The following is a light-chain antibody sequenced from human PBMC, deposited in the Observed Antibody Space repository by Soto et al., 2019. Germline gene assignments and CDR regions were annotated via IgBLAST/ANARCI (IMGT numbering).Light chain of an antibody. CDR2: KVS. J-gene: IGKJ4*01. CDR1: QSLLHSDGNTY. CDR3: MQGTHWPVT. V-gene: IGKV2-30*02. Sequence: DVVMTQSPLSLPVTLGQPASISCRSSQSLLHSDGNTYLSWFHQRPGQSPRRLIYKVSTRDSGVPDRFSGSGSGSDFTLKISRVEAEDVGTYYCMQGTHWPVTFGGGTKVEIK.